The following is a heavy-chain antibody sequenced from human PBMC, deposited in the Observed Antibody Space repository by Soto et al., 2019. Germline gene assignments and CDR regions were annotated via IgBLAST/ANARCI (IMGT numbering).Heavy chain of an antibody. CDR1: GGTFSSYA. CDR3: ASARVDYYGSGSFRGFYI. J-gene: IGHJ3*02. D-gene: IGHD3-10*01. Sequence: QVQLVQSGAEVKKPGSSVKVSCKASGGTFSSYAISWVRQAPGQGLEWMGGIIPIFGTANYAQKFQGRVMITEDESTSTAYMDLSSLRSKDTTVYYCASARVDYYGSGSFRGFYIWGKGTMVTVSS. V-gene: IGHV1-69*01. CDR2: IIPIFGTA.